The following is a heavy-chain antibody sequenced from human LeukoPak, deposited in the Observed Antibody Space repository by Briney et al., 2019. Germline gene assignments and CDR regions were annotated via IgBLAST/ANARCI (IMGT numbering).Heavy chain of an antibody. V-gene: IGHV3-7*03. Sequence: GGSLRLSCAASGFTFSSYAMHWVRQAPGKGLEWVANINRDGSERYYVDSVKGRFTISRDDAKSSLYLQMNSLRAEDTAVYYCARRNAMDVWGQGTTVIVFS. CDR1: GFTFSSYA. J-gene: IGHJ6*02. CDR2: INRDGSER. CDR3: ARRNAMDV.